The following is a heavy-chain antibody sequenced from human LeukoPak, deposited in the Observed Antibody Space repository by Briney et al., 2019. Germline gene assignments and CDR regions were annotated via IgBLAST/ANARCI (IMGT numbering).Heavy chain of an antibody. D-gene: IGHD6-6*01. CDR1: GFTFSTYW. CDR3: TTVGRQYSRYLDY. V-gene: IGHV3-74*01. Sequence: GGSLRLSCAASGFTFSTYWMHWVRQAPGKGLVWVSRINSDGSSTSYADSVKGRFTISRDNAKNTLYLQMNSLKTEDTALYYCTTVGRQYSRYLDYWGQGTLVTVSS. CDR2: INSDGSST. J-gene: IGHJ4*02.